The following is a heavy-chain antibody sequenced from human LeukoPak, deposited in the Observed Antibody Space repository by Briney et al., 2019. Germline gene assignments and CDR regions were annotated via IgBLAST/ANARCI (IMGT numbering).Heavy chain of an antibody. CDR1: GYTFTGYY. CDR2: INTYNGNT. D-gene: IGHD3-3*01. CDR3: ARGGGVRSLQWLFFDY. V-gene: IGHV1-18*04. Sequence: ASVKVSCKASGYTFTGYYMHWVRQAPGQGLEWVGWINTYNGNTNYAKEFQGRVNMTTDTSTNTAYMDLRRLRSDDTAVYYCARGGGVRSLQWLFFDYWGQGTLVIASS. J-gene: IGHJ4*02.